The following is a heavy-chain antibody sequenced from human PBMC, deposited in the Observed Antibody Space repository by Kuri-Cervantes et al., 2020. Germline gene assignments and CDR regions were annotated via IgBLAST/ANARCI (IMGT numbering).Heavy chain of an antibody. CDR1: GYTFTGYY. D-gene: IGHD6-13*01. V-gene: IGHV1-2*04. CDR3: ARAVSPAAPGDY. CDR2: INPNSGGT. Sequence: ASVKVSCKASGYTFTGYYTHWVRQAPGQGLEWMGWINPNSGGTNYAQKFQGWVTMTRDTSISTAYMELSRLRSDDTAVYYCARAVSPAAPGDYWGQGTLVTVSS. J-gene: IGHJ4*02.